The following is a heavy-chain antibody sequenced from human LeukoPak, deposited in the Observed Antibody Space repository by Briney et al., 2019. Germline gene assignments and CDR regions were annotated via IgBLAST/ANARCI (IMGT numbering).Heavy chain of an antibody. CDR2: IWYEGSNK. Sequence: GGSLRLSCAASGFNSGNYWMSWVRQAPGKGLEWVAGIWYEGSNKYYADSVKGRFTISRDNSKNTLYLQMNSLRIEDTAVYYCAKDREYSSNWPGYFDYWGQGTLITVSS. CDR3: AKDREYSSNWPGYFDY. V-gene: IGHV3-30*02. J-gene: IGHJ4*02. CDR1: GFNSGNYW. D-gene: IGHD6-13*01.